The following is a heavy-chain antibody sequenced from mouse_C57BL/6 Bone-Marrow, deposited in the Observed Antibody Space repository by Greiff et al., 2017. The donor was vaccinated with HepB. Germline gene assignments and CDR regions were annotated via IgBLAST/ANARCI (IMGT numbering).Heavy chain of an antibody. J-gene: IGHJ2*01. CDR1: GYTFTSYD. CDR2: IYPRDGST. Sequence: QVQLKESGLELVKPGASVKLSCKASGYTFTSYDINWVKQRPGQGLEWIGWIYPRDGSTKYNEKFKGKATLTVDTSSSTAYMELHSLTSEDSAVYFCARWDTTVVDYWGQGTTLTVSS. CDR3: ARWDTTVVDY. V-gene: IGHV1-85*01. D-gene: IGHD1-1*01.